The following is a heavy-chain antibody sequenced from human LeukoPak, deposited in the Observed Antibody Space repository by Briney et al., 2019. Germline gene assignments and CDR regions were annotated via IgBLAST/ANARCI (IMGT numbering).Heavy chain of an antibody. CDR2: ISWNSGSI. CDR3: VEDIKPATDAFDI. Sequence: GGSLRLSCAASGFTFDDYAMHWVRQAPGKGLEWVSGISWNSGSIGYVDSVKGRFTISRDNAKNSLYLQMNSLRAEDTALYYCVEDIKPATDAFDIWGQGTMVTVSS. J-gene: IGHJ3*02. D-gene: IGHD2-15*01. V-gene: IGHV3-9*01. CDR1: GFTFDDYA.